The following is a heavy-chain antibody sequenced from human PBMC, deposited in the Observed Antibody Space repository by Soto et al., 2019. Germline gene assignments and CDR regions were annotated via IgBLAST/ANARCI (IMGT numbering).Heavy chain of an antibody. J-gene: IGHJ4*02. Sequence: QVQLVESGGGVVQPGRSLRLSCAASGFTFSSYAMHWVRQAPGKGLEWVAVISYDGSNKYYADSVKGRFTISRDNSKNTLYLQMNSLRAEDTAVYYCAREVMRLGYSYGYWGQGTLVTVSS. D-gene: IGHD5-18*01. CDR3: AREVMRLGYSYGY. CDR2: ISYDGSNK. CDR1: GFTFSSYA. V-gene: IGHV3-30-3*01.